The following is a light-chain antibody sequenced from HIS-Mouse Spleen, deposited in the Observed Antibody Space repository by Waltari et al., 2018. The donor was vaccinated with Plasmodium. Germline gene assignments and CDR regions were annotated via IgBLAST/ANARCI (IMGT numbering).Light chain of an antibody. CDR1: QSISSW. Sequence: DMQMTQSPSTLAASVGEGVTITCRASQSISSWLAWYQQKPGKAPKLLIYKASSLASGVPSRFSGSGSGTEFTLTISSLQSDDFATYYCQQYNSYSWTFGQGTKVEIK. CDR2: KAS. CDR3: QQYNSYSWT. V-gene: IGKV1-5*03. J-gene: IGKJ1*01.